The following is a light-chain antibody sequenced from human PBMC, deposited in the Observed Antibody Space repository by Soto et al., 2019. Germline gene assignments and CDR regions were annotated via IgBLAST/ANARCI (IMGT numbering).Light chain of an antibody. V-gene: IGKV1-5*01. Sequence: DIQMTQSPSTLSASLGDRVTITCRASQSISSWLAWYQQKPGKAPKVLIFDASSLESGVPSRFSGSGSATEFTLTISSLQPDDFETYYCQQYSTYPLTFGQGTKVDIK. CDR3: QQYSTYPLT. J-gene: IGKJ1*01. CDR2: DAS. CDR1: QSISSW.